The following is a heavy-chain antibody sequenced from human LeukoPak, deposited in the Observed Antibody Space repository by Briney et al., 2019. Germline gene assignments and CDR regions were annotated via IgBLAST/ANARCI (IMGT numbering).Heavy chain of an antibody. CDR3: ARDPRLRLAKNFDY. CDR2: INHSGST. Sequence: PSETLSLTCAVYGGSFSGYYWSWVRQPPGKGLEWIGEINHSGSTNYNPSLKGRVTISVDTSKNKFSLKLSSVTAADTAVYYCARDPRLRLAKNFDYWGQGTLVTVSS. J-gene: IGHJ4*02. D-gene: IGHD5-12*01. CDR1: GGSFSGYY. V-gene: IGHV4-34*01.